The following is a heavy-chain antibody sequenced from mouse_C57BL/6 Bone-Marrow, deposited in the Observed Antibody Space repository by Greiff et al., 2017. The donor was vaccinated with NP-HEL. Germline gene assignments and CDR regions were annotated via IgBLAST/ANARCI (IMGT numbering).Heavy chain of an antibody. Sequence: QVQLQQPGAELVRPGTSVKLSCKASGYTFTSYWMHWVKQRPGQGLEWIGVIDPSDSYTNYNQKFKGKATLTVDTSSSTAYMQLSSLTSEDSAVYYCARYGLGRGYYAMDYWGQGTSVTVSS. CDR2: IDPSDSYT. CDR3: ARYGLGRGYYAMDY. CDR1: GYTFTSYW. V-gene: IGHV1-59*01. D-gene: IGHD4-1*01. J-gene: IGHJ4*01.